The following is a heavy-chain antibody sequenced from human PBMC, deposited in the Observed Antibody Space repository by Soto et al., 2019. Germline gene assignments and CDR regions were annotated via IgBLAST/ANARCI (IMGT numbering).Heavy chain of an antibody. CDR1: GRSISSYY. V-gene: IGHV4-59*01. CDR3: ARALGYCSGGSCYSENDAFDI. CDR2: IYYSGST. D-gene: IGHD2-15*01. Sequence: SETLSLTCTVSGRSISSYYWSWIRQPPGKGLEWIGYIYYSGSTNYNPSLKSRVTISVDTSKNQFSLKLSSVTAADTAVYYCARALGYCSGGSCYSENDAFDIWGQGTMVTVSS. J-gene: IGHJ3*02.